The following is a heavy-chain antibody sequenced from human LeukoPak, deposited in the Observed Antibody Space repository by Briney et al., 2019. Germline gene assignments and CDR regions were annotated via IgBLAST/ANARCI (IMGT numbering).Heavy chain of an antibody. CDR1: GGSISSYY. Sequence: SETLSLTCTVSGGSISSYYWSWIRQPPGKGLEWIGYIYYSGSTNYNPSLKSRVTISVDTSKNQFSLKLSSVTAADTAVYYCARVHGDSNYYYYYMDVWGKGTTVTVSS. D-gene: IGHD4-17*01. CDR3: ARVHGDSNYYYYYMDV. J-gene: IGHJ6*03. CDR2: IYYSGST. V-gene: IGHV4-59*08.